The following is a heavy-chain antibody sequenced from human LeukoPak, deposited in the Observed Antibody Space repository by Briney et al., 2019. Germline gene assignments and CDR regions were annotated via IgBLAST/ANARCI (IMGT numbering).Heavy chain of an antibody. D-gene: IGHD6-13*01. CDR3: ARCDTSRWNGIDF. CDR2: THSGGNT. Sequence: GGSLTLSCAASRLTVRSNYMRWVRQAPGRGLEWVSVTHSGGNTYYVDSVKGRFTISRDNSRNTMDLQMNSLRAEDTAVYYCARCDTSRWNGIDFWGQGTLVTVS. CDR1: RLTVRSNY. V-gene: IGHV3-53*01. J-gene: IGHJ4*02.